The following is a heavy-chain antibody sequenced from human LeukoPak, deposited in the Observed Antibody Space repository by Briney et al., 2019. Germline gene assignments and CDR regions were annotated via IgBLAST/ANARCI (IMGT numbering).Heavy chain of an antibody. Sequence: GGSLRLSCAASGSTFSSYAMSWVRQAPGKGLEWVSAISGSGGSTYYADSVKGRFTISRDNSKNTLYLQMNSLRAEDTAVYYCAKDIGSGSSPNFFLYPNAFDIWGQGTMVTVSS. CDR3: AKDIGSGSSPNFFLYPNAFDI. CDR2: ISGSGGST. D-gene: IGHD1-26*01. CDR1: GSTFSSYA. J-gene: IGHJ3*02. V-gene: IGHV3-23*01.